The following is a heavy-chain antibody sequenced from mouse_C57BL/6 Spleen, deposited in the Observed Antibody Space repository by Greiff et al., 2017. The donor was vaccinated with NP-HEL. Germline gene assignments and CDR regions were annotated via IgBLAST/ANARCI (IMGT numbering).Heavy chain of an antibody. J-gene: IGHJ2*01. V-gene: IGHV2-2*01. CDR2: IWSGGST. Sequence: VKLMESGPGLVQPSQSLSITCTVSGFSLTSYGVHWVRQSPGKGLEWLGVIWSGGSTDYNAAFISRLSISKDNSKSQVFFKMNSLQADDTAIYYCARGLLRLGYYFDYWGQGTTLTVSS. CDR1: GFSLTSYG. D-gene: IGHD2-12*01. CDR3: ARGLLRLGYYFDY.